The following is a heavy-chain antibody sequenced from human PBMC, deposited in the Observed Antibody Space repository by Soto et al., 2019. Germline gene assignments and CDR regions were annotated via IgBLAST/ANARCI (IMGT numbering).Heavy chain of an antibody. CDR2: IHPTGGST. V-gene: IGHV1-46*03. Sequence: ASVKVSCTASEYTFMNYYIQWVRQAPGQGLEWMGIIHPTGGSTSYAQKFQGRVTMSRDTSANIVYMELSSLRSEDTAVYYCARERGNYGFDFWGQGTPVTVSS. CDR1: EYTFMNYY. CDR3: ARERGNYGFDF. D-gene: IGHD3-16*01. J-gene: IGHJ4*02.